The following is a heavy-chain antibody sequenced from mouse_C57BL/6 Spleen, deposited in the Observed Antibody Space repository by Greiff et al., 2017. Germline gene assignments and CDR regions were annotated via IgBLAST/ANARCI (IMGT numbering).Heavy chain of an antibody. D-gene: IGHD1-1*01. Sequence: VQLQQPGAELVMPGASVKLSCKASGYTFTSYWMHWVKQRPGQGLEWIGEIDPSDSYTNYNQKFKGQSTLTVDKSSSTAYMQRSSLTSEDSAVYYCAAIYYYGSSAMDDWGQGTSVTVSS. CDR3: AAIYYYGSSAMDD. CDR2: IDPSDSYT. CDR1: GYTFTSYW. J-gene: IGHJ4*01. V-gene: IGHV1-69*01.